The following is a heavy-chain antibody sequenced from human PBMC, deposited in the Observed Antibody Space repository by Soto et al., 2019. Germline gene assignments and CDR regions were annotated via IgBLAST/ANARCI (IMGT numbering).Heavy chain of an antibody. D-gene: IGHD3-3*01. Sequence: SETLSLTCTVSGGSISSYYWSWIRQPPGKGLEWIGYIYYSGSTNYNPSLKSRVTISVDTSKNQFSLKLSSVTAADTAVYYCARNPYVLRFLEWLPYGMDVWGQGTTVTVSS. J-gene: IGHJ6*02. CDR2: IYYSGST. V-gene: IGHV4-59*01. CDR1: GGSISSYY. CDR3: ARNPYVLRFLEWLPYGMDV.